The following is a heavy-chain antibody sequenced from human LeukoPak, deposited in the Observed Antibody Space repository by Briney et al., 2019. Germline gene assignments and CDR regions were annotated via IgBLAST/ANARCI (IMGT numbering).Heavy chain of an antibody. V-gene: IGHV3-21*01. CDR3: ARVGSVDTAMVVDY. J-gene: IGHJ4*02. Sequence: GGSLRLSCAASGFTFSSYSMSWVRQAPGKGLEWVSSISSSSSYIYYADSVKGPFTISRDNAKNSLYLQMNSLRAEDTAVYYCARVGSVDTAMVVDYWGQGTLVTVSS. D-gene: IGHD5-18*01. CDR1: GFTFSSYS. CDR2: ISSSSSYI.